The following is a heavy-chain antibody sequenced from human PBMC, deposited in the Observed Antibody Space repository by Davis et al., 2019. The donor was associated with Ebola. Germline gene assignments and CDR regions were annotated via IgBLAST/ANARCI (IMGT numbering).Heavy chain of an antibody. CDR3: ARSITMIVVAGGWFDP. CDR2: MNPNSGNT. Sequence: AASVKVSCKASGYTFTGYDINWVRQATGQGLEWMGWMNPNSGNTGYAQQFQGRVTMTRENSMSTAYMELRSLRSDDTAVYYCARSITMIVVAGGWFDPWGQGTLVTVSS. V-gene: IGHV1-8*01. J-gene: IGHJ5*02. CDR1: GYTFTGYD. D-gene: IGHD3-22*01.